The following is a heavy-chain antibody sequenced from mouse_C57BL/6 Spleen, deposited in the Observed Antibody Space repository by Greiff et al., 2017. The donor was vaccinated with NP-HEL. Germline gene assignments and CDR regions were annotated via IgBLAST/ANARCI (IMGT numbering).Heavy chain of an antibody. J-gene: IGHJ2*01. CDR1: GYTFTSYG. Sequence: QVQLQQSGAELARPGASVKLSCKASGYTFTSYGISWVKQRTGQGLEWIGEIYPRSGNTYYNEKFKGKATLTADKSSSTAYMELRSLTSEDSAVYFCARDYDYDVDDWGQGTTLTVSS. CDR2: IYPRSGNT. D-gene: IGHD2-4*01. V-gene: IGHV1-81*01. CDR3: ARDYDYDVDD.